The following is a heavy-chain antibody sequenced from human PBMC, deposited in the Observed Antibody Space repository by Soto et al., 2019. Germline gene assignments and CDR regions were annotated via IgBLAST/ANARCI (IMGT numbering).Heavy chain of an antibody. D-gene: IGHD1-26*01. Sequence: GGSLRLSCAASGFTFSNAWMNWVRQAPGKGLEWVGRIKSKTDGGTTDYAAPVKGRFTISRDDSKNTLYLQMNSLKTEDTAVYYCTESGSYFDGLVGRFGFDYWGQGTLVTVSS. J-gene: IGHJ4*02. V-gene: IGHV3-15*07. CDR3: TESGSYFDGLVGRFGFDY. CDR1: GFTFSNAW. CDR2: IKSKTDGGTT.